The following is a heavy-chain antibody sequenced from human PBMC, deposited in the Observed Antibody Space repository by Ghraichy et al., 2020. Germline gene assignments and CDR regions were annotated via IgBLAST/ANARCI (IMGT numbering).Heavy chain of an antibody. D-gene: IGHD1-26*01. CDR1: GFTFDDYA. V-gene: IGHV3-9*01. CDR3: AKGEAPIVGATVGYYYYYGMDV. J-gene: IGHJ6*02. CDR2: ISWNRGSI. Sequence: SLRLSCAASGFTFDDYAMHWVRQAPGKGLEWVSGISWNRGSIGYADSVKGRFTISRDNAKNSLYLQMNSLRAEDTALYYCAKGEAPIVGATVGYYYYYGMDVWGQGTTVTVSS.